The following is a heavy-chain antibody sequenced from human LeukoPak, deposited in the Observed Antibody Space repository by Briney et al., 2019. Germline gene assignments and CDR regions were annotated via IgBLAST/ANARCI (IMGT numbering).Heavy chain of an antibody. CDR2: INPSGGST. CDR1: GYTFTSYY. J-gene: IGHJ1*01. CDR3: ASPSYSGWYSPH. V-gene: IGHV1-46*01. Sequence: ASVKVSCKASGYTFTSYYMHWVRQAPGQGLEWMGIINPSGGSTSYAQKFQGRVTMTRDTSTSTVYMELSSLRSEDTAVYYCASPSYSGWYSPHWGQGTLVTVSS. D-gene: IGHD6-19*01.